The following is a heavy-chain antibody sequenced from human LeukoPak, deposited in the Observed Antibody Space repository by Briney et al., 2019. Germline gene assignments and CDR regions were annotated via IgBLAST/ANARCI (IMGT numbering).Heavy chain of an antibody. J-gene: IGHJ4*02. CDR2: ISGSGGTT. D-gene: IGHD5-12*01. V-gene: IGHV3-23*01. CDR3: AKDQRKGYSGYVNFDY. CDR1: GFIFSTCA. Sequence: GGSLRLSCTASGFIFSTCAMSWVRQVPGKGLEWVSAISGSGGTTYYADSVKGRFTISRDNSKNTLYLQMNSLRAEDTAVYYCAKDQRKGYSGYVNFDYWGQGTLVTASS.